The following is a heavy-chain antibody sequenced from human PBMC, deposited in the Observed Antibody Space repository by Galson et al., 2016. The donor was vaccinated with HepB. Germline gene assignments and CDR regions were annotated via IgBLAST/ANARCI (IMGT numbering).Heavy chain of an antibody. D-gene: IGHD2-15*01. CDR3: ARDTLASEGTAWRSDLDF. Sequence: SVKVSCTASGYIFVNYGLSWVRQAPGQGLEWMGWIKPHGGDTNYAQTFKGRITMTRDTSTRTFYMELSSLGSGDTALYYCARDTLASEGTAWRSDLDFWGQGTMVTVSS. J-gene: IGHJ4*01. CDR2: IKPHGGDT. CDR1: GYIFVNYG. V-gene: IGHV1-18*01.